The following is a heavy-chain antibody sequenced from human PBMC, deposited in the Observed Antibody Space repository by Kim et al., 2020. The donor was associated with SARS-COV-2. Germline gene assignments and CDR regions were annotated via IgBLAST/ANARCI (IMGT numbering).Heavy chain of an antibody. V-gene: IGHV1-46*01. Sequence: ASVKVSCKASGYTFTSYYMHWVRQAPGQGLEWMGIINPGGDTKSYAQKFQGRVAITRDTATSTVYMELSGLTSEDTAVYYCAREEISGLRYFDSWGPGTL. CDR2: INPGGDTK. J-gene: IGHJ4*02. CDR1: GYTFTSYY. D-gene: IGHD2-15*01. CDR3: AREEISGLRYFDS.